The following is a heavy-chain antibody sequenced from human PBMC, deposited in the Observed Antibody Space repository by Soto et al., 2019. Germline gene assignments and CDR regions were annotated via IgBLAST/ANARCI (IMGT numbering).Heavy chain of an antibody. J-gene: IGHJ5*02. CDR1: GGSFSGYY. CDR3: ARASRGQNAYAPNWFDP. CDR2: INHSGST. V-gene: IGHV4-34*01. Sequence: SETLSLTCAVYGGSFSGYYWSWIRQPPGKGLEWIGEINHSGSTNYNPSLKSRVTISVDTSKNQFSLKLSSVTAADTAVYYCARASRGQNAYAPNWFDPWGQGTLVTVSS. D-gene: IGHD2-2*01.